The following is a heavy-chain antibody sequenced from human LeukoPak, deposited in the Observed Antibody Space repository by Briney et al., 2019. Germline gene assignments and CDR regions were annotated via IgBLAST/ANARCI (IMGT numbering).Heavy chain of an antibody. D-gene: IGHD6-19*01. CDR3: AKGAVAGRSHALDY. CDR2: ISYDGSNK. Sequence: GRSLRLSCAASGFTFSSYGMHWVRQAPDKGLEWVAVISYDGSNKYYADSVKGRFTISRDNSKNTLYLQMNSLRAEDTAVYYCAKGAVAGRSHALDYWGQGTLVTVSS. CDR1: GFTFSSYG. J-gene: IGHJ4*02. V-gene: IGHV3-30*18.